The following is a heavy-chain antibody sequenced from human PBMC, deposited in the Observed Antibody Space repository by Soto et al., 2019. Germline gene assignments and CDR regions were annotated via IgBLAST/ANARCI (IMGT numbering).Heavy chain of an antibody. J-gene: IGHJ5*02. CDR1: GGSISSYC. V-gene: IGHV4-59*01. CDR2: IYYSGST. D-gene: IGHD3-3*01. CDR3: ARMAGRGYYVPWFDP. Sequence: SETLSLTCTVSGGSISSYCWSWIRQPPRKGLEWIGYIYYSGSTTYNPSLKRRVTISVDTSKNQFSLKLSSVAAADTAVYYCARMAGRGYYVPWFDPWGQGTLVTVSS.